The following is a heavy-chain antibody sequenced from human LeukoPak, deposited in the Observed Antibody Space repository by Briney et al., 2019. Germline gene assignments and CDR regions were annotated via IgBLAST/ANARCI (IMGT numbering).Heavy chain of an antibody. CDR1: GFTFSTYT. CDR2: ISISSGTI. CDR3: ARTSSVTPTPTFDS. D-gene: IGHD4-17*01. J-gene: IGHJ4*02. V-gene: IGHV3-48*04. Sequence: GGSLRLSCPASGFTFSTYTMNCVRQAPGKGLEWVSSISISSGTIYYADSVKGRFTISRDNAQNSLFLQMNSLRAEDTAIYYCARTSSVTPTPTFDSWGQGTLVTVSP.